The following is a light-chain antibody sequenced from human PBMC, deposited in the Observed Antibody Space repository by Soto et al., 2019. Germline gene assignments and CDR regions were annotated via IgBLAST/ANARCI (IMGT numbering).Light chain of an antibody. CDR3: TSYTNRYTYV. Sequence: QSVLTQPAPVSGSPGQSITISCTGTSSDVGGYDYVGWYQQHPGKAPKLMIYNVYNRPSGVSFRFSGSKSGNTASLTISGLQTEDEADYYCTSYTNRYTYVFGTGTRSPS. J-gene: IGLJ1*01. V-gene: IGLV2-14*01. CDR1: SSDVGGYDY. CDR2: NVY.